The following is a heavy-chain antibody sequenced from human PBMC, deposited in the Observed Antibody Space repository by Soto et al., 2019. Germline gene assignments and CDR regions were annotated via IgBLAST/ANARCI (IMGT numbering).Heavy chain of an antibody. CDR3: ARRQHYSDTRDFDY. J-gene: IGHJ4*02. V-gene: IGHV2-5*01. D-gene: IGHD3-22*01. CDR2: IYWNDNK. CDR1: GSSLSTSGVG. Sequence: SGPTLVNPTQTLTLTCTFSGSSLSTSGVGVGWVRQPPGKSLEWLALIYWNDNKYYTPSLTTRLTITKDTSKNQVVLTMTDMDPADTATYYCARRQHYSDTRDFDYWGQGVLVTVSS.